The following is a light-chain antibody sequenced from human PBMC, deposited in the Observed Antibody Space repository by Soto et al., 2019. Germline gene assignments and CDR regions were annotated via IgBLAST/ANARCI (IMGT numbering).Light chain of an antibody. CDR2: DAS. J-gene: IGKJ4*01. CDR1: QSISSY. V-gene: IGKV1-39*01. CDR3: QQANSFPLT. Sequence: DIQMTQSPSSLSASVGDRVTITCRTSQSISSYLNWYQQKPGKAPKLLIYDASSLESGVPPRFSGSGSGTDFTLTISSLQPEDFATYYCQQANSFPLTFGGGTKVDNK.